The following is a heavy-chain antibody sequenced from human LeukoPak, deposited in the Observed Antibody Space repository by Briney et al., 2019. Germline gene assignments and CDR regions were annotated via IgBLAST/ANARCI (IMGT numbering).Heavy chain of an antibody. CDR3: ARSSGWYEPFDY. CDR2: IGTAGDT. D-gene: IGHD6-19*01. J-gene: IGHJ4*02. Sequence: GGSLRLSCAASGFTFSSYDMHWVRQATGKGLEWVSAIGTAGDTYYPGSVKGRFTISREDAKNSLYLQMNSLRAGDTAVYYCARSSGWYEPFDYWGQGTLVTVYS. V-gene: IGHV3-13*01. CDR1: GFTFSSYD.